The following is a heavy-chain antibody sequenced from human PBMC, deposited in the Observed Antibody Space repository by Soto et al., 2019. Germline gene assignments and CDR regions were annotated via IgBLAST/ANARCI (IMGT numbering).Heavy chain of an antibody. CDR1: GGSISSYY. V-gene: IGHV4-59*01. CDR3: ARGTDCSSTSRPRSFDY. J-gene: IGHJ4*02. Sequence: SETLSLTCTVSGGSISSYYWSWIRQPSGKGLEWIGYIYYSGSTNYNPSLKSRVTISVDTSKNQFSLKLSSVTAADTAVYYCARGTDCSSTSRPRSFDYWGQGTLVTVSS. CDR2: IYYSGST. D-gene: IGHD2-2*01.